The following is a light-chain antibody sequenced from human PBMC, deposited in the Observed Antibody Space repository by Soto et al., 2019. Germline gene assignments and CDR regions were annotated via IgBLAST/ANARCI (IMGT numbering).Light chain of an antibody. Sequence: DIQMTQSPSSLSASVGDRVTITCRASQSISRNLNWYQHKPGKAPKLLIYAASSLQNGVPSRYSGGGSGTEFTLSISSLQPEDFGTYSCQQIYTTASITFGQGTRLEIK. CDR3: QQIYTTASIT. CDR2: AAS. V-gene: IGKV1-39*01. CDR1: QSISRN. J-gene: IGKJ5*01.